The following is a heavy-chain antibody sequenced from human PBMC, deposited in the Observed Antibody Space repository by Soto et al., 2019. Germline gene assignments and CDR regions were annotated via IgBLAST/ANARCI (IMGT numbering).Heavy chain of an antibody. CDR2: IYYSGST. Sequence: SETLSLTCTVSGGSISSGGYYWSWIRQHPGKGLEWIGYIYYSGSTSYNPSLKSRVTISVGTSKNQFSLKLSSVTAAATAVYYCARELNQGDAFDIWGQGTMVPVSS. J-gene: IGHJ3*02. V-gene: IGHV4-31*03. CDR1: GGSISSGGYY. CDR3: ARELNQGDAFDI.